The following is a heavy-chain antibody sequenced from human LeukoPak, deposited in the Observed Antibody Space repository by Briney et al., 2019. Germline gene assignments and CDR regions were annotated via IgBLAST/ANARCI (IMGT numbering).Heavy chain of an antibody. J-gene: IGHJ5*02. CDR1: GVSISSLY. V-gene: IGHV4-59*11. D-gene: IGHD2-15*01. Sequence: PSETLSLTCTVSGVSISSLYWSWIRQPPGQGLEWMGYIYYSGNTNYNPSLRSRVSISVNTSKNQFSLRLSSVTAADTAVYYCARNGRYCSGGTCRHYNWFDPWGQGTLVTVSS. CDR3: ARNGRYCSGGTCRHYNWFDP. CDR2: IYYSGNT.